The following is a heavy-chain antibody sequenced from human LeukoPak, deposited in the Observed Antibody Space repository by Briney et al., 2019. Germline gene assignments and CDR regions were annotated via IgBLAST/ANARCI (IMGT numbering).Heavy chain of an antibody. Sequence: GGSLRLSCAASGFTFSSYSMNWVRQAPGKGLEWVSTISTSSSYIYYEDSLKGRFTISRDNAKNSLYLQMSSLRAEDTAVYYCTRGEPIGVFDIWGQGTMVSVSS. CDR2: ISTSSSYI. CDR3: TRGEPIGVFDI. CDR1: GFTFSSYS. D-gene: IGHD1-14*01. J-gene: IGHJ3*02. V-gene: IGHV3-21*01.